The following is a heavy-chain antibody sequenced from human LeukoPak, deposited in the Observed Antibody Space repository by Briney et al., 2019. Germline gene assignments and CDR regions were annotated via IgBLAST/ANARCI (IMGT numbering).Heavy chain of an antibody. CDR3: ARGDGYYYDSSGYNDH. D-gene: IGHD3-22*01. CDR2: IIPIFGTA. Sequence: SVKVSCKASGGTFSSYAISWVRQAPGQGLEWMGRIIPIFGTANYAQKFQGRVTITTDESTSTAYMELSSLRSEDTAVYYCARGDGYYYDSSGYNDHWGQGTLVTVSS. CDR1: GGTFSSYA. J-gene: IGHJ4*02. V-gene: IGHV1-69*05.